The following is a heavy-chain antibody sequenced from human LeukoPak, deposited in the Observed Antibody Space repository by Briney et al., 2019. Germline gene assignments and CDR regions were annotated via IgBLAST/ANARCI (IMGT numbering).Heavy chain of an antibody. Sequence: PGGSLRLSCAASGFTFSSYGMHWVRQAPGKGMEWVAVISYDGSNKYYADSVKGRFTISRDNYKNTVYLQMNSLRAEDTAVYYCARVGYCSGGSCYDFDYWGQGTLVSV. CDR2: ISYDGSNK. J-gene: IGHJ4*02. CDR1: GFTFSSYG. V-gene: IGHV3-30*03. D-gene: IGHD2-15*01. CDR3: ARVGYCSGGSCYDFDY.